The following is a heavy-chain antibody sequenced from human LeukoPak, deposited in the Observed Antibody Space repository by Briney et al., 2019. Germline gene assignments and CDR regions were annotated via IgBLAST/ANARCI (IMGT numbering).Heavy chain of an antibody. Sequence: GGSLRLSCTASGFTFSSYEMTCVRQAPGKGLEWVSYISSSGSTIYYADSVKGRFTISRDNDKNSLYLQMNSLRAEDTAVYYCARGYCSSTSCYYYYYYGMDVWGQGTTVTVSS. J-gene: IGHJ6*02. V-gene: IGHV3-48*03. CDR3: ARGYCSSTSCYYYYYYGMDV. CDR1: GFTFSSYE. CDR2: ISSSGSTI. D-gene: IGHD2-2*01.